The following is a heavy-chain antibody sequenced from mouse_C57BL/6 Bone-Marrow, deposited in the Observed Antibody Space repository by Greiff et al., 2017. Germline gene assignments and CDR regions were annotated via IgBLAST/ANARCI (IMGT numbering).Heavy chain of an antibody. Sequence: VKLQESGAELVKPGASVKISCKASGYAFSSYWMNWVKQRPGKGLEWIGQIYPGDGDTNYNGKFKGKATLTADKSSSTAYMQLSSLTSEDSAVYCCARGRDAYFDYWGQGTTLTVSS. J-gene: IGHJ2*01. CDR3: ARGRDAYFDY. D-gene: IGHD3-3*01. CDR2: IYPGDGDT. V-gene: IGHV1-80*01. CDR1: GYAFSSYW.